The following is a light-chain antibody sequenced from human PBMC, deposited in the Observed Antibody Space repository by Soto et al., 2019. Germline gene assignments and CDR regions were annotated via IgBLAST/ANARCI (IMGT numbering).Light chain of an antibody. CDR1: SSNIGSNT. V-gene: IGLV1-44*01. J-gene: IGLJ3*02. CDR2: SNN. Sequence: QSVLTQPPSASGTPGQRVTISCSGSSSNIGSNTVNWYQQLPGTAPKLHIYSNNQRPSGVPDRFSGSKSGTSASLAISGLQSEDEADYYCAAWDDSLNGPVFGGGTQLTVL. CDR3: AAWDDSLNGPV.